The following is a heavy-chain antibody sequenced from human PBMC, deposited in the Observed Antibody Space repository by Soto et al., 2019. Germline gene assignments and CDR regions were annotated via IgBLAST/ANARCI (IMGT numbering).Heavy chain of an antibody. CDR2: ISAYNGNT. CDR3: ARRSGCSSTSCYDDVNYYYYGMDV. V-gene: IGHV1-18*01. D-gene: IGHD2-2*01. CDR1: GYTFTSYG. Sequence: GASVKVSCKASGYTFTSYGISWVRQAPGQGLEWMGWISAYNGNTNYAQKLQGRVTMTTDTSTSTAYMELRSLRSDDTAVYYCARRSGCSSTSCYDDVNYYYYGMDVWGQGTTVTVSS. J-gene: IGHJ6*02.